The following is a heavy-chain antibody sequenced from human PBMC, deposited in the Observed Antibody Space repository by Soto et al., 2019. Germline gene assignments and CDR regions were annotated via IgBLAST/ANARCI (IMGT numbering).Heavy chain of an antibody. D-gene: IGHD3-22*01. CDR1: GGTFSIYA. CDR2: IIPIFGTA. Sequence: ASVKVSCKASGGTFSIYAIIWVRQAPGQGLEWMGGIIPIFGTANYAQKFQGRVTITADESKNQFSLKLSSVTAADTAVYYCARLGGYYQAFDYWGQGTLVTVSS. CDR3: ARLGGYYQAFDY. J-gene: IGHJ4*02. V-gene: IGHV1-69*13.